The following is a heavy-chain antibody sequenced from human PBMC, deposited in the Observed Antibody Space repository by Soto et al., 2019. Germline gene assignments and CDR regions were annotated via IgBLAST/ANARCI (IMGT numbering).Heavy chain of an antibody. Sequence: QVQLVQSGAEVKKPGASVKVSCKASGFTFSAYYIYWVRQAPGQGLEWIGWINPNSGGTNNAQQFHGRVTMTRDTSTSTVYMELSALISDDTAVYYCARSLLDEYSSSWRSAYYGMDVWGQGTTVTVSS. D-gene: IGHD6-13*01. CDR2: INPNSGGT. V-gene: IGHV1-2*02. CDR3: ARSLLDEYSSSWRSAYYGMDV. CDR1: GFTFSAYY. J-gene: IGHJ6*02.